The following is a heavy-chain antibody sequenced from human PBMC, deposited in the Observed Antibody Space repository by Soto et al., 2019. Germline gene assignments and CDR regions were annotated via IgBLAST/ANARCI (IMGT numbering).Heavy chain of an antibody. V-gene: IGHV4-61*01. CDR2: IYYSGST. J-gene: IGHJ6*02. Sequence: PSETLSLTCTVSGGSVSSGSYYWSWIRQPPGKGLEWIGYIYYSGSTNHNPSLKSRVTISVDTSKNQFSLKLSSVTAADTAVYYCARDRDTAMVSHYYYGMDVWGQGTTVTVSS. D-gene: IGHD5-18*01. CDR1: GGSVSSGSYY. CDR3: ARDRDTAMVSHYYYGMDV.